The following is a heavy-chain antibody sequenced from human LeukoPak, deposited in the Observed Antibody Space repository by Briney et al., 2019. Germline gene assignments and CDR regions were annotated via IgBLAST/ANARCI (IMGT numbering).Heavy chain of an antibody. CDR1: GFTFDDYG. Sequence: PGGSLRLSCAASGFTFDDYGMSWVRQAPGKGLEWVSGINWTGGSTGYADSVKGRFTISRDNSKNSLYLQMHSLRAEDTAVYYCARDSRTDDSTGVYYLDAFDIWGQGTMVTVSS. V-gene: IGHV3-20*04. CDR2: INWTGGST. D-gene: IGHD2-8*02. J-gene: IGHJ3*02. CDR3: ARDSRTDDSTGVYYLDAFDI.